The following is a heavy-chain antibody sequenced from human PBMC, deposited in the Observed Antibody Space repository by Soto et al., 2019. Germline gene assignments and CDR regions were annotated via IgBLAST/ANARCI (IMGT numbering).Heavy chain of an antibody. V-gene: IGHV4-31*03. CDR2: IYYSGST. D-gene: IGHD2-15*01. CDR3: ARGCSGGSCYGDYYYGMDV. CDR1: GGSISSGGYY. Sequence: SETLSLTCTVSGGSISSGGYYWSWIRQHPGKGLEWIGYIYYSGSTYYNPSLKGRVTISVDSSKNQFSLKLSSVTAADTAVYYCARGCSGGSCYGDYYYGMDVWGQGTTVTVSS. J-gene: IGHJ6*02.